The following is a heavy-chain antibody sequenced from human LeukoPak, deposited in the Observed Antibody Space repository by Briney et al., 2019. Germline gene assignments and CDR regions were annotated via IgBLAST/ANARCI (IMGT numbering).Heavy chain of an antibody. D-gene: IGHD2-15*01. J-gene: IGHJ5*02. CDR3: ARGPGCSGGSCYSGWFDP. CDR1: GGTFSSYA. V-gene: IGHV1-69*13. Sequence: PVKVSCKASGGTFSSYAISWVRQAPGQGLEWMGGIIPIFGTANYAQKFQGRVTITADESTSTAYMELSSLRSEDTAVYYCARGPGCSGGSCYSGWFDPWGQGTLVTVSS. CDR2: IIPIFGTA.